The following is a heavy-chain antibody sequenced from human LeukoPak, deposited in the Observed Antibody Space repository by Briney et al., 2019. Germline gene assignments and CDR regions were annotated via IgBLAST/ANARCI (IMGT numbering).Heavy chain of an antibody. Sequence: SETLSLTCTVSGGPISTHYWSWIRQPAGKGLEWIGRIHTNGNTNYNPSLKSRVTMSVDMSKNQFSLRLSSVTAADTAVYYCARSSSYFEYWGQGTLVTVSS. CDR2: IHTNGNT. V-gene: IGHV4-4*07. CDR1: GGPISTHY. CDR3: ARSSSYFEY. D-gene: IGHD3-10*01. J-gene: IGHJ4*02.